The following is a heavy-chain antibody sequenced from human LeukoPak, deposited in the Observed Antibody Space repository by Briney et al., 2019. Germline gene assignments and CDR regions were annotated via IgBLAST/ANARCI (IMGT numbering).Heavy chain of an antibody. CDR2: IYPRDGST. V-gene: IGHV1-46*01. J-gene: IGHJ4*02. Sequence: ASVKVSCKASGYTFTSNYIHWVRQAPGQGLEWMGMIYPRDGSTSYAQKFQGRVTVTRDTSTSTVHMELSGLRSEDTAVYYCAGVLVGAIGNYFDYWGQGTLVTVSS. CDR1: GYTFTSNY. D-gene: IGHD1-26*01. CDR3: AGVLVGAIGNYFDY.